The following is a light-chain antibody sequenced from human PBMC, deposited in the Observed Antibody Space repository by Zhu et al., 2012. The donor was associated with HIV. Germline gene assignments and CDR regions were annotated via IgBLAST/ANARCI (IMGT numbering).Light chain of an antibody. CDR1: QSVNIF. Sequence: EIVLTQSPGTLSLSPGERATLSCRASQSVNIFLAWYQQKPGQAPRLLIYDASKRATGIPARFSGSGSGTDFTLTISSLEPEDFALYYCQQRRNRPLTFGGGTKVEIK. V-gene: IGKV3-11*01. CDR3: QQRRNRPLT. CDR2: DAS. J-gene: IGKJ4*01.